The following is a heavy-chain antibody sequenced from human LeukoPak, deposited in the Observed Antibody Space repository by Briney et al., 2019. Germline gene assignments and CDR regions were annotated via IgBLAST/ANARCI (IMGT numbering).Heavy chain of an antibody. V-gene: IGHV1-3*03. CDR3: ARGEGTTVTTIDY. CDR1: GYTFTSYA. CDR2: INARNGNT. J-gene: IGHJ4*02. Sequence: GASVKVSCKASGYTFTSYAMHWVRQAPGQRVEWMGWINARNGNTKYSQEFQGRVTIARDTSASTDYMELSSLRSEDMAVYYCARGEGTTVTTIDYWGQGTLVTVSS. D-gene: IGHD4-17*01.